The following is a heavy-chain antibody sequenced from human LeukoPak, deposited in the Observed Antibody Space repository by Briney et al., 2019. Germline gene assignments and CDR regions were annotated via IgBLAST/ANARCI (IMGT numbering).Heavy chain of an antibody. CDR2: ISGSGGST. Sequence: GGSLRLSCAASGFTFSSYAMSWVRQAPGKGLEWVSAISGSGGSTYYADSVKGRFTISRDNSKNTLYLQMNSLRAEDTAVYYCAKAGYSSSWYGNYYYYYGMDVWGQGTTVTVSS. CDR1: GFTFSSYA. V-gene: IGHV3-23*01. CDR3: AKAGYSSSWYGNYYYYYGMDV. D-gene: IGHD6-13*01. J-gene: IGHJ6*02.